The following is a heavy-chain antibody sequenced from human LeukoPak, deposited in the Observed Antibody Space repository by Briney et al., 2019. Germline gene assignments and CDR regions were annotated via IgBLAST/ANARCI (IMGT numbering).Heavy chain of an antibody. D-gene: IGHD3-22*01. V-gene: IGHV3-7*01. CDR2: IKQDGSEK. CDR1: GFTFSSSW. J-gene: IGHJ4*02. Sequence: GGSLRLSCAASGFTFSSSWMSWVRQAPGKGLEWVANIKQDGSEKYYVASVKGRFTISRDNAKNSLYLQMNSLRAEDTAVYYCARDQTYYYDSSGYLFDYWGQGTLVTVSS. CDR3: ARDQTYYYDSSGYLFDY.